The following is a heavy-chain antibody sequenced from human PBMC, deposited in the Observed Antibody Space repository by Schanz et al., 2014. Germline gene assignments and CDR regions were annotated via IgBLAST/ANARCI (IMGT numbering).Heavy chain of an antibody. V-gene: IGHV3-30-3*01. CDR2: ISYDGSNK. Sequence: VQLVESGGGLVQPGGSLRLSCAAYGFTLSSYAMHWVRQAPGKGLEWVAVISYDGSNKYYADSVKGRFTISRDNSENTLYLQMNSLRAEDTAVYYCAKDPSHGDYDYYFDYWGQGTLVTVSS. D-gene: IGHD3-22*01. J-gene: IGHJ4*02. CDR1: GFTLSSYA. CDR3: AKDPSHGDYDYYFDY.